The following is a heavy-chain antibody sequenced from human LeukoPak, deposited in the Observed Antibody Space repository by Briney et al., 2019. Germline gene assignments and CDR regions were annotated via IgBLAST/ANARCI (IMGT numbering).Heavy chain of an antibody. Sequence: PGASVKVSCKASGYTFTSYGISWVRQAPGQGLEWMGWIRAYNGNTNYAQKLQGRVTMTTDTSTSTAYMELRSLRSDDTAVYYRARDAGNIRYFDWSPPDVWGQGTTVTVSS. CDR3: ARDAGNIRYFDWSPPDV. CDR2: IRAYNGNT. D-gene: IGHD3-9*01. CDR1: GYTFTSYG. J-gene: IGHJ6*02. V-gene: IGHV1-18*01.